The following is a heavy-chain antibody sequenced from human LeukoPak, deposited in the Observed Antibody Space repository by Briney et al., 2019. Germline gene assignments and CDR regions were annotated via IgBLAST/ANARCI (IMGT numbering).Heavy chain of an antibody. CDR3: ARDLGYCSSTSCYYYFDY. V-gene: IGHV3-7*01. J-gene: IGHJ4*02. CDR2: IKQDGSDK. D-gene: IGHD2-2*01. Sequence: GGSLRLSCAASGFTFSSYWMSWVRQAPRKGLEWVANIKQDGSDKYYVDSVKGRFTISRDNAKNSLYLQMNSLRAEDTAVYYCARDLGYCSSTSCYYYFDYWGQGTLVTVSS. CDR1: GFTFSSYW.